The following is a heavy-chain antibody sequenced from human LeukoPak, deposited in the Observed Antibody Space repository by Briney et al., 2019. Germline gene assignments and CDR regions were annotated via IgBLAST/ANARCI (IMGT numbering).Heavy chain of an antibody. V-gene: IGHV4-34*01. J-gene: IGHJ4*02. CDR2: INHSGST. Sequence: SETLSLTCAVYGGSFSGYYWSWIRQPPGKGLEWIGEINHSGSTNYNPSLKSRVTISVDTSKNQFSLKLSSVTAADTAVYYCARSRVVPFPEYSSSSFDYWGQGTLVTVSS. CDR1: GGSFSGYY. D-gene: IGHD6-6*01. CDR3: ARSRVVPFPEYSSSSFDY.